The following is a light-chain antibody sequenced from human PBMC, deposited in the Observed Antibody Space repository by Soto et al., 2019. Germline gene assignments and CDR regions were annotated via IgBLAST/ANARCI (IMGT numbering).Light chain of an antibody. CDR1: QSVGRW. CDR2: KAS. J-gene: IGKJ1*01. CDR3: QQYISYSRT. V-gene: IGKV1-5*03. Sequence: IQLTRSPTTLSASVGDRVTTTCLASQSVGRWLAWSQQKPGKAPKLLIYKASSLESGVPSRFSGSGSGTEFTLTISSLQPDDFATYYCQQYISYSRTFGQGTKVDI.